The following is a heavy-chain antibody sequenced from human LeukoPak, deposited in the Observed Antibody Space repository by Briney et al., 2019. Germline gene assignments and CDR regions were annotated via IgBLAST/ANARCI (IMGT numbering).Heavy chain of an antibody. V-gene: IGHV1-18*03. D-gene: IGHD3-10*01. CDR3: ASQSSLITMIRGAARALDI. Sequence: ASVKVSCKASGDTFTNYDITWVRQAPGQGLEWMGWISAYNGDTKYVQKVQDRVTMTTDTSTSTAYMELRSLRSDDMAMYYCASQSSLITMIRGAARALDIWGQGTMVTVSS. CDR1: GDTFTNYD. CDR2: ISAYNGDT. J-gene: IGHJ3*02.